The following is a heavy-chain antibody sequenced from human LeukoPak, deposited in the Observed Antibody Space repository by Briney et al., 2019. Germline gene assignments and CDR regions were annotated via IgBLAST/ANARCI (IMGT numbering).Heavy chain of an antibody. Sequence: GGSLRLSCAASGFTFSSYGMNWVRQAPGKGLEWVSSISSSGSYIYYADSLRGRFTISRDNAKNSLSLQMNSLRAEDTAVYYCARDRIHSGYDSSFDYWGQGTLVTVSS. V-gene: IGHV3-21*01. CDR2: ISSSGSYI. CDR3: ARDRIHSGYDSSFDY. J-gene: IGHJ4*02. CDR1: GFTFSSYG. D-gene: IGHD5-12*01.